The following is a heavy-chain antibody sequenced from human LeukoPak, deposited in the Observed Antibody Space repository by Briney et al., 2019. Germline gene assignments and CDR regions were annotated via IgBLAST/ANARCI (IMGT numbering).Heavy chain of an antibody. CDR1: GYSIISDYF. CDR3: ARTTEGGYTYDYFYYYYMDV. Sequence: SETLSLTCIVSGYSIISDYFWGWVRQPPGKGPEWIGSIFHSGDVYYNPSLKSRVTLSVDPSKNWFSLKVTSVTASDTAIYYCARTTEGGYTYDYFYYYYMDVWGKGTTVTISS. J-gene: IGHJ6*03. CDR2: IFHSGDV. V-gene: IGHV4-38-2*02. D-gene: IGHD5-18*01.